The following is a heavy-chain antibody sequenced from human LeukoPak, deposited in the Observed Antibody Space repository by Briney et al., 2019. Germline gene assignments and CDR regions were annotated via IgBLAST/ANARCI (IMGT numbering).Heavy chain of an antibody. CDR2: INPTRGGT. Sequence: ASLKVSCKASGYTFTGYYMHSVRQSPGHALECMGWINPTRGGTNYAQKFQGRVTMTSDTSISTAYMELSRLRSDDTAVYYCARSRGFLLIPPTTVWFDPWGQGTLVTVAA. J-gene: IGHJ5*02. D-gene: IGHD1-26*01. CDR1: GYTFTGYY. CDR3: ARSRGFLLIPPTTVWFDP. V-gene: IGHV1-2*02.